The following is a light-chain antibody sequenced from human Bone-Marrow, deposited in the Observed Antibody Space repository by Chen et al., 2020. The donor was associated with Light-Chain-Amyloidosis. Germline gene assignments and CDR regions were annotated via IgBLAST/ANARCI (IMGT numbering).Light chain of an antibody. CDR2: EVS. CDR3: SSYAGSNNFVV. Sequence: HSALTQPPFASGSPRQSVPISCTGTSSYVGGFNYVSWYQQHPGKAPKLMIYEVSKRPSGVPDRFSGSKSGNTASLTVSGLQAEDEADYYCSSYAGSNNFVVFGGGTKLTVL. CDR1: SSYVGGFNY. J-gene: IGLJ2*01. V-gene: IGLV2-8*01.